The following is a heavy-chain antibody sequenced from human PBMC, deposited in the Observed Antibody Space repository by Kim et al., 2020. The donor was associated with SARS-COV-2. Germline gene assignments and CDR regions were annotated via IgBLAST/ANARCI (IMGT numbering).Heavy chain of an antibody. CDR3: AKGDDFGVVISYYYYGVDV. Sequence: LSLTCAASGFTFSSYAMSWVRQAPGKGLEWVSAISGSGGSTYYADSVKGRFTISRDNSKNTLYLQMNSLRAEDTAVYYCAKGDDFGVVISYYYYGVDVCGQGTTVTVSS. CDR1: GFTFSSYA. D-gene: IGHD3-3*01. V-gene: IGHV3-23*01. J-gene: IGHJ6*02. CDR2: ISGSGGST.